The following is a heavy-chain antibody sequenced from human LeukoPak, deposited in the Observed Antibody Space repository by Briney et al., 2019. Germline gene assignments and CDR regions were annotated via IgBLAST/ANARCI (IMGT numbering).Heavy chain of an antibody. CDR2: IISMFETT. CDR3: ATSRRIHGSGLAVRYSWLDP. D-gene: IGHD3-10*01. CDR1: GGSFSSKA. Sequence: GASVKVSCKASGGSFSSKAISWVRQAPGQGLGWMGGIISMFETTNYAQKFQGRITITADESTNTAYMELSSLRSEDTAVYFCATSRRIHGSGLAVRYSWLDPWGPGTLVTVSS. V-gene: IGHV1-69*13. J-gene: IGHJ5*02.